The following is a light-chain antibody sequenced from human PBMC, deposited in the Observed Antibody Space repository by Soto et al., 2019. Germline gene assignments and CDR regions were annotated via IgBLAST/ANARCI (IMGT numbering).Light chain of an antibody. CDR3: AAWDDSLNGVV. V-gene: IGLV1-44*01. CDR1: SSNIGSNS. J-gene: IGLJ2*01. Sequence: QSVLTQAPSESGTPGQRVTISCSGSSSNIGSNSVNWYQQLPGTAPKLLMYSSNQRPSGVPDRFSGSKSGTSASLAISGLQSEDEADYYCAAWDDSLNGVVFGGGTKVTVL. CDR2: SSN.